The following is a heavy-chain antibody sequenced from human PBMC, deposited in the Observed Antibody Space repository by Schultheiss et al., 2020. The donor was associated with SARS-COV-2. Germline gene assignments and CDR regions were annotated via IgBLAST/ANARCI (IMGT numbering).Heavy chain of an antibody. V-gene: IGHV4-59*12. CDR3: ARAVANNWFDP. Sequence: SETLSLTCAVYGGSFSDYYWSWIRQPPGKGLEWIGYIYYSGSTNYNPSLKSRVTISVDTSKNQFSLKLNSVTVADTAVYYCARAVANNWFDPWGQGTLVTVSS. J-gene: IGHJ5*02. CDR2: IYYSGST. CDR1: GGSFSDYY.